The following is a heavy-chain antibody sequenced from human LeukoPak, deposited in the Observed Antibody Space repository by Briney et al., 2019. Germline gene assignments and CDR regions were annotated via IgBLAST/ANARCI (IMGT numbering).Heavy chain of an antibody. J-gene: IGHJ6*03. Sequence: GGSLRLSCAVSGFTFSSYGMHWVRQAPGKGLEWVAVISYDGSNKYYADSVKGRFTISRDNSKNTLYLQMNSLRAEDTAVYYCAKDTAHYYYMDVWGKGTTVTVSS. CDR1: GFTFSSYG. D-gene: IGHD5-18*01. V-gene: IGHV3-30*18. CDR2: ISYDGSNK. CDR3: AKDTAHYYYMDV.